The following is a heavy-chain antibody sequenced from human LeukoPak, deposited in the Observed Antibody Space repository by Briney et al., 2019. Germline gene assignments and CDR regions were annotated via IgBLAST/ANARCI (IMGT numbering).Heavy chain of an antibody. Sequence: SGGSLRLSCAGSGINFRSSGMHWVRQAPGKGLEWVTFIQNDGSDKYYAASVKGRFTISRDNSKNTVYLHMASLRADDTALYYCAREGGRAVPGRFDQWGQGTLVTVSS. J-gene: IGHJ4*02. V-gene: IGHV3-30*02. CDR2: IQNDGSDK. CDR1: GINFRSSG. CDR3: AREGGRAVPGRFDQ. D-gene: IGHD6-13*01.